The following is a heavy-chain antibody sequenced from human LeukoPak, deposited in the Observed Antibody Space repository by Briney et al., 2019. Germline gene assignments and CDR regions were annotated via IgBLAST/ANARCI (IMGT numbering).Heavy chain of an antibody. Sequence: SVKVSCKATGGTFSGYAISWVRQAPGQGLEWMGGIIPIFGTANYAQKFQDRVTIVVDEFTSIAYMELSSLRSDDTAVYYCARVYCSNGVCYNPDYWGQGTLVTVSS. CDR1: GGTFSGYA. V-gene: IGHV1-69*01. CDR3: ARVYCSNGVCYNPDY. D-gene: IGHD2-8*01. CDR2: IIPIFGTA. J-gene: IGHJ4*02.